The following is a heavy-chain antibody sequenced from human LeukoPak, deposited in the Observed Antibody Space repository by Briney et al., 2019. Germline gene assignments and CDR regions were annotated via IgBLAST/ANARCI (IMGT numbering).Heavy chain of an antibody. CDR1: GYSISSGYY. J-gene: IGHJ5*02. V-gene: IGHV4-38-2*02. CDR3: ARVLGGYASGWFDP. CDR2: IYHSGNT. D-gene: IGHD2-2*01. Sequence: SETLSLTCTASGYSISSGYYWGWIRQPPGKGLEWIGSIYHSGNTYYNPSLKSRVTISVDTSKNQFSLKLSSVTAADTAVYYCARVLGGYASGWFDPWGQGTLVTVSS.